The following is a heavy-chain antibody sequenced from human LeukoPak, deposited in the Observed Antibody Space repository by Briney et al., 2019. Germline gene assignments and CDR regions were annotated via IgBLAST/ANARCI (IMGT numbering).Heavy chain of an antibody. CDR3: ARVKTAAFDY. D-gene: IGHD1-1*01. J-gene: IGHJ4*02. CDR1: GGSISSGGYS. CDR2: IYHSRST. Sequence: SETLSLTCAVSGGSISSGGYSWSWIRQPPGKGLEWIGYIYHSRSTYYNPSLKSRLTISVDKSKNQSSLKLSSVTAADTAVYYCARVKTAAFDYWGQGTLVTVSS. V-gene: IGHV4-30-2*01.